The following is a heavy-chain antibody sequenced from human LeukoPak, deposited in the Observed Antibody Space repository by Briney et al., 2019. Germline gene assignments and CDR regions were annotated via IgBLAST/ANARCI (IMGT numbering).Heavy chain of an antibody. J-gene: IGHJ6*02. CDR2: IYYSGST. CDR3: ARGQSYYDFWSGTTNYYYYGMDV. Sequence: PSETLSLTCTVSGGSISSYYWSWIRQPPGKGLEWIGYIYYSGSTNYNPSLKSRVTISVDTYENQLSLKLSSVTAADTAVYYCARGQSYYDFWSGTTNYYYYGMDVWGQGTTVTVSS. V-gene: IGHV4-59*01. CDR1: GGSISSYY. D-gene: IGHD3-3*01.